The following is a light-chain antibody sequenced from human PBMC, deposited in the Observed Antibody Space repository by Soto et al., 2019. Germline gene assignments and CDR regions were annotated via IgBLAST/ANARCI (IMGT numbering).Light chain of an antibody. CDR2: GAS. Sequence: EIVLTQSPGTLSLFPGERATLSCRASQSLITRYLAWYQQKPDQAPRLLIYGASSRATGIPDGFSGSGSGTDFTLTISRLEPEDFAVYSCQQYGTSPTFGEGTRLEI. CDR1: QSLITRY. J-gene: IGKJ5*01. V-gene: IGKV3-20*01. CDR3: QQYGTSPT.